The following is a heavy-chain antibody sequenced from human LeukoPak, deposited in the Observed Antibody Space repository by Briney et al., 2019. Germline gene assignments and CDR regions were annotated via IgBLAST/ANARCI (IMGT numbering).Heavy chain of an antibody. Sequence: SVKVSCKASGGTFSSYAISWVRQAPGQGLEWMGGIIPIFGTANYAQKFQGRVTMTRKTSISTAYMELSSLRSEDTAVYYCARGYYYDSSGMDVWGQGTTVTVSS. CDR1: GGTFSSYA. V-gene: IGHV1-69*05. CDR2: IIPIFGTA. CDR3: ARGYYYDSSGMDV. J-gene: IGHJ6*02. D-gene: IGHD3-22*01.